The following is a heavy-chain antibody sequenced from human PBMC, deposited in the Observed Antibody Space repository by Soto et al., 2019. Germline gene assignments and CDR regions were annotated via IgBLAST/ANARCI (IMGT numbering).Heavy chain of an antibody. D-gene: IGHD6-19*01. V-gene: IGHV1-18*01. CDR1: GYTFTSYG. J-gene: IGHJ3*02. CDR2: ISAYNGNT. CDR3: ARAGIAEAGTDSDAFDI. Sequence: ASVKVSCKASGYTFTSYGISWVRQAPGQGPEWMGWISAYNGNTNYAQKLQGRVTMTTDTSTSTAYMELRSLRSDDTAVYYCARAGIAEAGTDSDAFDIWGQGTMVTVSS.